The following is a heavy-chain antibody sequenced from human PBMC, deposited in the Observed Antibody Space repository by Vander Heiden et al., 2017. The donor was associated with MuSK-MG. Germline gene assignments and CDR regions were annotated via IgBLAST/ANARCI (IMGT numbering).Heavy chain of an antibody. J-gene: IGHJ6*03. CDR2: IIPIFGTA. Sequence: QVQLVQSGAEVKKPGSSVKVSCKASGGTFSSSAFSWVRQAPGQGLEWMGGIIPIFGTANYAQKFQGRVTITADKSTSTAYMELRRMRSEDTAVYYCARSIASLYYMDVWGKGTTVTVSS. CDR1: GGTFSSSA. CDR3: ARSIASLYYMDV. D-gene: IGHD6-6*01. V-gene: IGHV1-69*06.